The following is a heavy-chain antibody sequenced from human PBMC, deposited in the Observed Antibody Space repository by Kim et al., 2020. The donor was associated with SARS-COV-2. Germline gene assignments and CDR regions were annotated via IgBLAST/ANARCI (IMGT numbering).Heavy chain of an antibody. CDR1: GDSISTYF. D-gene: IGHD3-10*01. Sequence: SETLSLTCIVSGDSISTYFWSWIRQPPGKGLEWIGYIYYTGSTNYNPSLKGRLTLSVDTSKNQFSLKLNSVTAADTAVYYCARGRGGSGVRDAFDIWGQGTMVTGSS. V-gene: IGHV4-59*01. J-gene: IGHJ3*02. CDR3: ARGRGGSGVRDAFDI. CDR2: IYYTGST.